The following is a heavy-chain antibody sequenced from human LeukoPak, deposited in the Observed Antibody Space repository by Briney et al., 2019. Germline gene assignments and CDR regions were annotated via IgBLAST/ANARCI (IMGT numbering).Heavy chain of an antibody. V-gene: IGHV3-30*02. CDR3: ARWGIAAAGTVHNWFDP. Sequence: GGSLRLSCAASGFTFSSYGMHWVRQAPGKGLEWVAFIRYDGSNKYYADSVKGRFTISRDNSKNTLSLQMNSLRAEDTAVYYCARWGIAAAGTVHNWFDPWGQGTLVTVSS. D-gene: IGHD6-13*01. CDR2: IRYDGSNK. J-gene: IGHJ5*02. CDR1: GFTFSSYG.